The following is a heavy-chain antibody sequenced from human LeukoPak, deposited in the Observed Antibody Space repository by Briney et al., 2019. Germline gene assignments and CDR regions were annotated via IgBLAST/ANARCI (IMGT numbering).Heavy chain of an antibody. V-gene: IGHV3-53*01. CDR3: ARGSGSYPSHYFDY. J-gene: IGHJ4*02. D-gene: IGHD1-14*01. CDR2: IYSGGST. Sequence: PGGSLRLSCAASGFTVSSNYMSWVRQAQGKGLEWVSVIYSGGSTYYADSVKGRFTISRDNSKNTLYLQMNSLRAEDTAVYYCARGSGSYPSHYFDYWGQGTLVTVSS. CDR1: GFTVSSNY.